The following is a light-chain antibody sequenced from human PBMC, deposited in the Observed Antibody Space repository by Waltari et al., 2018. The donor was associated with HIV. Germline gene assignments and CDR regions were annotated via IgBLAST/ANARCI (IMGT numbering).Light chain of an antibody. CDR3: QAWDSSTEGFV. V-gene: IGLV3-1*01. Sequence: SYELTQPPSVSVSPGQTASITCSGDKLGDKYACWYQQKPSQSPVVVIYQDSKRPSGIPERFSGSNSGNTATLTISGTQAMDEADYYCQAWDSSTEGFVFGTGTKVTVL. J-gene: IGLJ1*01. CDR2: QDS. CDR1: KLGDKY.